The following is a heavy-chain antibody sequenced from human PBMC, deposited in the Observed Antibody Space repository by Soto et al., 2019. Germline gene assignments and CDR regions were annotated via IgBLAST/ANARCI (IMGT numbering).Heavy chain of an antibody. Sequence: GGSQILSCAASGFTFSDYYMSWIRQAPGKGLEWVSYISSSGSTIYYADSVKGRFTISRDNAKNSLYLQMNSLRAEDTAVYYCARVYSYGYSSAAFDIWGQGTMVTVSS. CDR1: GFTFSDYY. V-gene: IGHV3-11*01. J-gene: IGHJ3*02. CDR2: ISSSGSTI. CDR3: ARVYSYGYSSAAFDI. D-gene: IGHD5-18*01.